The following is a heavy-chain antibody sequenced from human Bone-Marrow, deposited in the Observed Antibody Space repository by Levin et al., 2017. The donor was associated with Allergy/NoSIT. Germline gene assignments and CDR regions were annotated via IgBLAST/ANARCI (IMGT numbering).Heavy chain of an antibody. D-gene: IGHD4-17*01. CDR3: ARDSRDYGDYAGYFDY. J-gene: IGHJ4*02. Sequence: ESLKISCTVSGGSITSYYWNWIRQPPGKGLEWIGYMFYPGNTNYNPSLESRVTISVDRSKNQFSLKLRSVTAADTAVYYCARDSRDYGDYAGYFDYWGQGTLVTVSS. V-gene: IGHV4-59*01. CDR1: GGSITSYY. CDR2: MFYPGNT.